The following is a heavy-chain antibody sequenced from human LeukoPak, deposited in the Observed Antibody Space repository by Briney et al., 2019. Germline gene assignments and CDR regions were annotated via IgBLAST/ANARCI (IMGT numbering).Heavy chain of an antibody. CDR3: ARGGRGSRWELVFGANYYYYMDV. Sequence: GSLRLSCAASGFTFSSYAMSWFRQPPGKGLESLGSLHPSGTTYYNPSLWSRVAMSGDPSKNQVSLKLTSATAADTAVYYCARGGRGSRWELVFGANYYYYMDVWGKGTTVTVSS. CDR1: GFTFSSYA. V-gene: IGHV4-38-2*01. CDR2: LHPSGTT. J-gene: IGHJ6*03. D-gene: IGHD1-26*01.